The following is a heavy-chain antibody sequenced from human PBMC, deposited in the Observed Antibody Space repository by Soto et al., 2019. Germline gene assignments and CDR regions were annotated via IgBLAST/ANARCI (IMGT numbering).Heavy chain of an antibody. CDR2: IYPGDSDT. J-gene: IGHJ3*02. D-gene: IGHD2-2*01. Sequence: GESLKISCKGLGNSFNNWIGWVRQMPGKGLEWMGIIYPGDSDTRYSPSFQGQVTISADKSISTAYLQWSSLKASDTAMYYCARGVGGYCISTSCDAFDIWGQGTMVTVSS. V-gene: IGHV5-51*01. CDR1: GNSFNNW. CDR3: ARGVGGYCISTSCDAFDI.